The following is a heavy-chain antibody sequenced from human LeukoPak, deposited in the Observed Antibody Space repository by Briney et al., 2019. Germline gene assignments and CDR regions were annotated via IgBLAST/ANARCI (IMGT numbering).Heavy chain of an antibody. CDR1: GDSISTSSSY. Sequence: SETLSLTCTVSGDSISTSSSYWGWIRQPPGEGLEWIGSIYCSGSTYYNTSLKSRVTISVDTSKNQFSLKLSSVTAADTAVYYCARERVESIAAELWGQGTLVTVSS. D-gene: IGHD6-25*01. CDR3: ARERVESIAAEL. J-gene: IGHJ4*02. V-gene: IGHV4-39*07. CDR2: IYCSGST.